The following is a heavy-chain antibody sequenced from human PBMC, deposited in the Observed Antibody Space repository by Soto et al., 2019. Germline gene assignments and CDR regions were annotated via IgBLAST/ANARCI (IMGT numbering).Heavy chain of an antibody. V-gene: IGHV3-48*02. D-gene: IGHD6-13*01. CDR2: ISSSSSTI. Sequence: GESLRLSCAASGFTFSSYSMNWVRQAPGKGLEWVSYISSSSSTIYYADSVKGRFTISRDNAKHSLYLQMNSLRDEDTAVYYCAIIAAAGFDYWGQGTLVTVSS. CDR3: AIIAAAGFDY. J-gene: IGHJ4*02. CDR1: GFTFSSYS.